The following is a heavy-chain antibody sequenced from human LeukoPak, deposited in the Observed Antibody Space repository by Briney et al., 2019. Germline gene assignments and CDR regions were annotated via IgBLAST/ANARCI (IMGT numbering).Heavy chain of an antibody. Sequence: GASVKVSCKASGCTFTSYAISWVRQAPGQGLEWMGRIIPIFGTANYAQKFQGRVTITTDESTSTAYMELSSLRSEDTAVYYCARDQGSSWPDYWGQGTLVTVSS. CDR3: ARDQGSSWPDY. D-gene: IGHD6-13*01. V-gene: IGHV1-69*05. J-gene: IGHJ4*02. CDR1: GCTFTSYA. CDR2: IIPIFGTA.